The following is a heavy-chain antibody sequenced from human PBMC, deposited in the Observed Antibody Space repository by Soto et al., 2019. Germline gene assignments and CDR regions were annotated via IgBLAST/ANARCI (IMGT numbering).Heavy chain of an antibody. CDR1: GYSFTSYW. CDR3: ATNYYDSSGYYSTPDY. V-gene: IGHV5-51*01. J-gene: IGHJ4*02. CDR2: IYPGDSDT. Sequence: PGESLKISCKGSGYSFTSYWIGWVRQMPGKGLEWMGIIYPGDSDTRYSPSFQGQVTISADKSISTAYLQWSSLKAPDTAMYYCATNYYDSSGYYSTPDYWGQGTLVTVSS. D-gene: IGHD3-22*01.